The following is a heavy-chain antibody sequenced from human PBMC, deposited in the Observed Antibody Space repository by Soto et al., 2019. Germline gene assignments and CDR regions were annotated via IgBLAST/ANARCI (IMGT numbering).Heavy chain of an antibody. D-gene: IGHD2-21*02. CDR1: GGSISSSHW. V-gene: IGHV4-4*02. CDR2: IYHSGST. CDR3: VRDADETAIVPAPWLV. J-gene: IGHJ6*02. Sequence: SETLSLTCAVSGGSISSSHWWGWVRQAPGKGLEWIGEIYHSGSTNYNPSLKSRITMSVDKSKKQFSVNLSSVTAADTAVYYGVRDADETAIVPAPWLVWGRGTMVTVSS.